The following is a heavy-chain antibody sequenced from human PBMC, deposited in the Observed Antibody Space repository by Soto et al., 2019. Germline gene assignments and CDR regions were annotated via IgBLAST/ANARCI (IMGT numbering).Heavy chain of an antibody. V-gene: IGHV1-46*01. CDR1: GYTFTSYY. D-gene: IGHD5-12*01. CDR3: ARDVVDIVATIYYGMDV. CDR2: INPSGGST. Sequence: QVQLVQSGAEVKKPGASVKVSCKASGYTFTSYYMHWVRQAPGQGLEWMGIINPSGGSTSYAQKFQGRVTMTRDTSTSTGYMELSSLRSEDTAVYYCARDVVDIVATIYYGMDVWGQGTTVTVSS. J-gene: IGHJ6*02.